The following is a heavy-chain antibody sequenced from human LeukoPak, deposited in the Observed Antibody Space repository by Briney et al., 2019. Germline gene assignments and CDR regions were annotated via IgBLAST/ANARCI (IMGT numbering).Heavy chain of an antibody. CDR3: VNPGWYYDSSGYSYYYGMDV. D-gene: IGHD3-22*01. J-gene: IGHJ6*02. V-gene: IGHV3-74*01. CDR1: GFTFSSYW. Sequence: GGSLRLSCAASGFTFSSYWMHWVRQAPGKGLMWVSRIDSDGSTTTYADSVKGRFTISRDNAKNTLYLQMSSLRPDDTAVYYCVNPGWYYDSSGYSYYYGMDVWGQGTTVTVSS. CDR2: IDSDGSTT.